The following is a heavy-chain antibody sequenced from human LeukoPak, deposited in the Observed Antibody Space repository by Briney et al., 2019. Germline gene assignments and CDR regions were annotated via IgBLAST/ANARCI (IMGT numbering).Heavy chain of an antibody. V-gene: IGHV4-59*08. CDR1: SDSLGNYY. Sequence: PSHTLSLTRTFSSDSLGNYYSSWIRQPPRKGLERIGFIDDSGGTNYNSSLKSRVTISVDTSKNQFFLKLSSVTAADTAVYYCARIIVGATFDCWGQGTLVTVSS. J-gene: IGHJ4*02. CDR3: ARIIVGATFDC. D-gene: IGHD1-26*01. CDR2: IDDSGGT.